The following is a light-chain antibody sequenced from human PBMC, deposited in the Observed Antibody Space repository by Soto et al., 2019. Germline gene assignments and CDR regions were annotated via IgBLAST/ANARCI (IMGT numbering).Light chain of an antibody. J-gene: IGKJ1*01. V-gene: IGKV3-20*01. CDR2: GAS. Sequence: EVVLTQSPGTLSLSPGERATLSCRASQSVSNTYVAWYQHIPGQTPRLLIYGASNRATSIPDRFSGSGSGTDFTLTISRLEPEDFAVYYCQQHDSSPWMFGQGTKVEIK. CDR1: QSVSNTY. CDR3: QQHDSSPWM.